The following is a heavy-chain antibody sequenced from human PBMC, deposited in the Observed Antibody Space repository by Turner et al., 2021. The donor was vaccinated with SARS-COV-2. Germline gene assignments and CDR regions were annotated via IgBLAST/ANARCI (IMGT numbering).Heavy chain of an antibody. D-gene: IGHD3-10*01. V-gene: IGHV3-30*18. CDR1: GFTFSSYG. CDR3: AKVIGEYYYGSGYDY. Sequence: MQLVESGGGLVKPGGSLRLSCAASGFTFSSYGMHWVRQAPGKGLEWVAIISYDGSNKYYADSVKGRFTISRDNSKNTLYLQMNSLRAEDTAVYYCAKVIGEYYYGSGYDYWGQGTLVTVSS. J-gene: IGHJ4*02. CDR2: ISYDGSNK.